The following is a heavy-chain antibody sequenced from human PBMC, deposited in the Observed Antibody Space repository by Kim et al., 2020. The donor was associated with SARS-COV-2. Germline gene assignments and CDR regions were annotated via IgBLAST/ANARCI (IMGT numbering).Heavy chain of an antibody. J-gene: IGHJ4*02. CDR1: GYSISSGYY. CDR3: AGQSLVGATHDY. D-gene: IGHD1-26*01. CDR2: IYHSGST. Sequence: SETLSLTCTVSGYSISSGYYWGWIRQPPGKGLEWIGSIYHSGSTYYNPSLKSRVTISVDTSKNQFSLKLSSVTAADTAVYYCAGQSLVGATHDYWGQGTLVTVSS. V-gene: IGHV4-38-2*02.